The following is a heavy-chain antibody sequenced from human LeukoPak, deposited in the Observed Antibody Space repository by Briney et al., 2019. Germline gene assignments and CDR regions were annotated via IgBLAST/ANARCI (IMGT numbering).Heavy chain of an antibody. CDR2: IYTSGST. Sequence: SETLSLTCSVSGGAISSYYWSWSRQPAGKGLEWIGRIYTSGSTNYNPSLKSRVTISVDRSKNQFSLKLSSVTAADTAVHYCARGTMVRGVIYYYYYMDVWGKGTTVTVSS. CDR1: GGAISSYY. D-gene: IGHD3-10*01. V-gene: IGHV4-4*07. J-gene: IGHJ6*03. CDR3: ARGTMVRGVIYYYYYMDV.